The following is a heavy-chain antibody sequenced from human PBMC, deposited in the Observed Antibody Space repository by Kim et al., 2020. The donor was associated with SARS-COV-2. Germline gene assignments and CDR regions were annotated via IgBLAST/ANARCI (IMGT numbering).Heavy chain of an antibody. CDR1: GFTFSSYG. CDR3: AKDQAPLGYCSSTSCYGLVDY. Sequence: GGSLRLSCAASGFTFSSYGMHWVRQAPGKGLEWVAVISYDGSNKYYADSVKGRFTISRDNSKNTLYLQMNSLRAEDTAVYYCAKDQAPLGYCSSTSCYGLVDYWGQGTLVTVSS. V-gene: IGHV3-30*18. D-gene: IGHD2-2*01. J-gene: IGHJ4*02. CDR2: ISYDGSNK.